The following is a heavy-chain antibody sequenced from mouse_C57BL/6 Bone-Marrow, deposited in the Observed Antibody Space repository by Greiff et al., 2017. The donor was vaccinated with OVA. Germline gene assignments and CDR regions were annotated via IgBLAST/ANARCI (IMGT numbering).Heavy chain of an antibody. D-gene: IGHD2-3*01. J-gene: IGHJ3*01. CDR1: GFNIKDYY. CDR3: NTGGYYWFAY. V-gene: IGHV14-4*01. Sequence: VQLQQSGAELVRPGASVKLSCTASGFNIKDYYMHWVKQRPEQGLEWIGWIDPENGDTEYASKFQGKATITADTSSNTAYLQLSSLTSEDTAVYYCNTGGYYWFAYWGQGTLVTVSA. CDR2: IDPENGDT.